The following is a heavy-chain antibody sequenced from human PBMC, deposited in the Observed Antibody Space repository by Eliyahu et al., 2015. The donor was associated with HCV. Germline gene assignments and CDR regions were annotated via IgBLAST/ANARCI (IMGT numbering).Heavy chain of an antibody. J-gene: IGHJ4*02. Sequence: EVQLVESGGGLIQPGGSLRLSCAASGFTVSXNYMSWVRQAPGKGLEWGSVIYSGGSTYYADSVKGRFTISRDNSKNTLYLQMNSLRAEDTAVYYCASSRAGYCSSTSCDGNYFDYWGQGTLVTVSS. CDR2: IYSGGST. CDR1: GFTVSXNY. D-gene: IGHD2-2*01. V-gene: IGHV3-53*01. CDR3: ASSRAGYCSSTSCDGNYFDY.